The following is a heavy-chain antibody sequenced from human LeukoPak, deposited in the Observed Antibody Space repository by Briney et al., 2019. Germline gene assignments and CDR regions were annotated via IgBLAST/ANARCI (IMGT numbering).Heavy chain of an antibody. J-gene: IGHJ4*02. CDR1: GASISSYY. D-gene: IGHD3-10*01. CDR3: ARAEYYGSGSYHLDFDY. CDR2: IYYSGST. Sequence: SETLSLTCTVSGASISSYYWSWIRQPPGKGLEWIGYIYYSGSTNYNPSLKSRVTISVDTSKNQFSLRLSSVTAADTAVYYCARAEYYGSGSYHLDFDYWGQGTLVTVSS. V-gene: IGHV4-59*01.